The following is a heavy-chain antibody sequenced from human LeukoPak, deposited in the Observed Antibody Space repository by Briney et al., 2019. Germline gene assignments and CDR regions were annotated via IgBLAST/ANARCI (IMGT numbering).Heavy chain of an antibody. CDR3: ARGLYYFDY. J-gene: IGHJ4*02. CDR1: GFTFSSYA. Sequence: PGRSLRLSCAASGFTFSSYAMHWVRQAPGKGLEWVAVISYDGSNKYYADSVKGRFTISRDNSKNTPYLQVNSLRAEDTAVYYCARGLYYFDYWGQGTLVTVSS. V-gene: IGHV3-30*04. CDR2: ISYDGSNK.